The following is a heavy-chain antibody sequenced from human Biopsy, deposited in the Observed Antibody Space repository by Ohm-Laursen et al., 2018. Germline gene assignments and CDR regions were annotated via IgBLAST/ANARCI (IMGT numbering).Heavy chain of an antibody. Sequence: ASVKVSCKASGNTFATYHIHWVRQAPGQGLEWMGVISPSGATTSFSQKFQGRITMTRDTSTGTVYMDLNSLGSEDTAVYYCARAGVGSDSTDSYHYGMDVWGPGTTVTVSS. CDR2: ISPSGATT. J-gene: IGHJ6*02. D-gene: IGHD6-13*01. CDR1: GNTFATYH. CDR3: ARAGVGSDSTDSYHYGMDV. V-gene: IGHV1-46*01.